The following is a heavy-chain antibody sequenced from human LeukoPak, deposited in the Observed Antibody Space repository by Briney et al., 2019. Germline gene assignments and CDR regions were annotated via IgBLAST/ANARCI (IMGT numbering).Heavy chain of an antibody. CDR1: GGTFSSYA. CDR3: ARAVAAAGTGSFGY. V-gene: IGHV1-69*13. D-gene: IGHD6-13*01. Sequence: ASVTVSCKASGGTFSSYAISWVRQAPGQGLEWMGGIIPIFGTANYAQKFQGRVTITADESTSTAYMELSSLRSEDTAVYYCARAVAAAGTGSFGYWGQGTLVTVSS. CDR2: IIPIFGTA. J-gene: IGHJ4*02.